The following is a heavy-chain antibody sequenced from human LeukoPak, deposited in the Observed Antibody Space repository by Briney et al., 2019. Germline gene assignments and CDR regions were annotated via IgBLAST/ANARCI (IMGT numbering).Heavy chain of an antibody. CDR2: IHHSGST. D-gene: IGHD3-10*01. CDR3: ARHSVHYYGSGSYEGDYFDY. CDR1: GGSISSNNW. J-gene: IGHJ4*02. Sequence: SETLSLTCAVSGGSISSNNWWNWVRQPPGKGLEWIGEIHHSGSTHYNPSLKSRLTISVDKSKNQFSLKLTSVTAADTAVYYCARHSVHYYGSGSYEGDYFDYWGQGTLVTVSS. V-gene: IGHV4-4*02.